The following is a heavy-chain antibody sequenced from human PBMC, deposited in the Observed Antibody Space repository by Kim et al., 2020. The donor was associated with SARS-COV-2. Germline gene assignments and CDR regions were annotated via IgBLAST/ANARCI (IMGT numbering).Heavy chain of an antibody. CDR2: INPNSGGT. J-gene: IGHJ6*02. V-gene: IGHV1-2*06. CDR3: ARDSSIFGVVITPLSYYYGMDV. CDR1: GYTFTGYY. Sequence: ASVKVSCKAEGYTFTGYYMHWVRQAPGQGLEWMGRINPNSGGTNYAQKFQGRVTMTRDTSISTAYMELSRLISDDTAVYYCARDSSIFGVVITPLSYYYGMDVWGQGTTVTVSS. D-gene: IGHD3-3*01.